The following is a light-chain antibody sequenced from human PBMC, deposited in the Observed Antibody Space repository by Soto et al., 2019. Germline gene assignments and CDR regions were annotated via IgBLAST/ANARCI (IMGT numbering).Light chain of an antibody. J-gene: IGKJ5*01. CDR3: KQYTVPPTS. Sequence: EILWAQPPDSLPFTQGERATLSCRASQTVSSNYLAWCQQRPGQAPRLLIYGASTRAAGIPDRFSGSGSGTDFTLTITRLEPEDSAVDFCKQYTVPPTSFGQGTRLE. CDR1: QTVSSNY. CDR2: GAS. V-gene: IGKV3-20*01.